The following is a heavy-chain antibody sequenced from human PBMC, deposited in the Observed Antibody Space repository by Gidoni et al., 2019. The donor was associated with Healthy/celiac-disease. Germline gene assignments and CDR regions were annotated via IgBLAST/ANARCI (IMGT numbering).Heavy chain of an antibody. D-gene: IGHD1-7*01. Sequence: QVQLVQSGAEVKKPGASVKVSCKASGYTFTSYAMHWVRQAPGQRLEWMGWINAGNGNTKYSQKFQGRVTITRDTSASTAYMELSSLRSEDTAVYYCAREGLYNWNYRGAYYFDYWGQGTLVTVSS. CDR1: GYTFTSYA. V-gene: IGHV1-3*01. CDR2: INAGNGNT. CDR3: AREGLYNWNYRGAYYFDY. J-gene: IGHJ4*02.